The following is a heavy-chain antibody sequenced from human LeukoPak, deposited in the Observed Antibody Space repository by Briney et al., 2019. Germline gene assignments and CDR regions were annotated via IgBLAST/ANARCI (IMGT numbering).Heavy chain of an antibody. D-gene: IGHD3-22*01. CDR3: AKVLGHDSDGYYYYGLHV. Sequence: PGGSLRLSCAASGFTFSNFPMTWVRRAPGKGLQSFASISGSGADTYYTDSVKGRFTISRDNLNNTVYLQMNSLRAEDTAVYYCAKVLGHDSDGYYYYGLHVWAKGPRSPSP. CDR2: ISGSGADT. V-gene: IGHV3-23*01. CDR1: GFTFSNFP. J-gene: IGHJ6*02.